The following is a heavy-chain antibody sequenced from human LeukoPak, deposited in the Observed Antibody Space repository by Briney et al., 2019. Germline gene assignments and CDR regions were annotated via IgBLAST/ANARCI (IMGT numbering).Heavy chain of an antibody. D-gene: IGHD1-26*01. Sequence: SVKVSCKASGYTFTSYAISWVRQAPGQGLEWMGGIIPIFGTANYAQKFQGRVTITADESTSTAYMELSSLRSEDTAVYYCATLVGATRNAFDIWGQGTMVTVSS. CDR2: IIPIFGTA. V-gene: IGHV1-69*13. CDR3: ATLVGATRNAFDI. CDR1: GYTFTSYA. J-gene: IGHJ3*02.